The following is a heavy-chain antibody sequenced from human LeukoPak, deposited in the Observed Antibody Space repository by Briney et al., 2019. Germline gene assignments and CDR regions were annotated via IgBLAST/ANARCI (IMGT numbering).Heavy chain of an antibody. CDR1: GASISSSSYY. Sequence: SETLSLTCTVSGASISSSSYYWGWIRQPPGKGLEWIGSIYYSGSTYYNPSLKSRVTISVDTSKNQFSLKPSSKTAADTAVYYCARHREGAYYYYGMDVWGQGTTVTVSS. CDR3: ARHREGAYYYYGMDV. D-gene: IGHD3-16*01. CDR2: IYYSGST. J-gene: IGHJ6*02. V-gene: IGHV4-39*01.